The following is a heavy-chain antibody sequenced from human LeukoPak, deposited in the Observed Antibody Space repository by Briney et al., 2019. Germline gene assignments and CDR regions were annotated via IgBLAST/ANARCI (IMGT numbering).Heavy chain of an antibody. Sequence: GGSLRLSCAASGFTFSSYAMSWVRQAPGKGLEWVSAISGSGGSTYYAGSVKGRFTISRDNSKNTLYLQMNSLRAEDTAVYYCAKEDLVWSGYYSPSLNYGMDVWGQGTTVTVSS. V-gene: IGHV3-23*01. CDR1: GFTFSSYA. CDR2: ISGSGGST. CDR3: AKEDLVWSGYYSPSLNYGMDV. D-gene: IGHD3-3*01. J-gene: IGHJ6*02.